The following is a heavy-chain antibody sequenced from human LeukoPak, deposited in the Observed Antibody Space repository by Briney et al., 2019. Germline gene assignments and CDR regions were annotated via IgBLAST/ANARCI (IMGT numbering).Heavy chain of an antibody. CDR1: GFTFSDYY. V-gene: IGHV3-11*04. Sequence: GGSLRLSCAASGFTFSDYYMSWIRQAPGKGLEWVSYISSSGSTIYYADSVKGRFTISRDNSKNTLYLQMNSLRAEDTAVYYCARSGDIVATLPHYWGQGTLVTVSS. D-gene: IGHD5-12*01. CDR3: ARSGDIVATLPHY. CDR2: ISSSGSTI. J-gene: IGHJ4*02.